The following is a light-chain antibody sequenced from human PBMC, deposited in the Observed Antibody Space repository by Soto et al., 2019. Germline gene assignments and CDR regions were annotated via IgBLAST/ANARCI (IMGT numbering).Light chain of an antibody. Sequence: DIQMTQSPSSLSVSVGDRVTITCRASQIITSHLNWYQQKPGKAPNLLIYEASTLESGVPSRFSGSGYGTDFTLTISSLQPEDSATYYCHQSYSTPITFGQGTRLEIK. CDR3: HQSYSTPIT. CDR1: QIITSH. V-gene: IGKV1-39*01. CDR2: EAS. J-gene: IGKJ5*01.